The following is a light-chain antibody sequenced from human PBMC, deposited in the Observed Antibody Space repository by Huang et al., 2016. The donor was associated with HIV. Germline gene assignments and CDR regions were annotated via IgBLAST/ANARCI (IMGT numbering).Light chain of an antibody. V-gene: IGKV3-15*01. CDR2: GAS. CDR1: QTVSSN. J-gene: IGKJ2*01. Sequence: EIVMTQSPGTLSASPGERATLACRASQTVSSNLSWYQQKPGQAPSLLIYGASTRATGSPARCSGSGSGTEFTLTIISLQSEDFAVYCCQQYNNWPPYTFGQGTKLEIK. CDR3: QQYNNWPPYT.